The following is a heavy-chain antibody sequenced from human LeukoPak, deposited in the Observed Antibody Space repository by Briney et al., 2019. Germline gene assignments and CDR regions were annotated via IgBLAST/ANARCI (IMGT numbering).Heavy chain of an antibody. V-gene: IGHV3-48*03. Sequence: GGSLRLSCAASGFTFSSYEMNWVRQAPGKGLEWVSYISSGSSIYYSDSVKGRFTISRDNAKNSLYLQMNSLRAEDTAVYYCATAGKSEEIYPYYMGVWGKGTTVTISS. J-gene: IGHJ6*03. CDR1: GFTFSSYE. CDR3: ATAGKSEEIYPYYMGV. CDR2: ISSGSSI. D-gene: IGHD5-12*01.